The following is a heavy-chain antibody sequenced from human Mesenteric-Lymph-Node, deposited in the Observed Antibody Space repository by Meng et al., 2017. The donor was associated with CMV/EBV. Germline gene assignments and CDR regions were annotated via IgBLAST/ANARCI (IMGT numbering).Heavy chain of an antibody. V-gene: IGHV3-30*02. CDR1: GFTFSSYE. Sequence: GGSLRLSCAASGFTFSSYEMNWVRQAPGKGLEWVAFIRYDGSNKYYADSVKGRFTISRDNSKNTLYLQMNSLRAEDTAVYYCAKDRIAVAGPWYFDYWGQGTLVTVSS. J-gene: IGHJ4*02. CDR2: IRYDGSNK. D-gene: IGHD6-19*01. CDR3: AKDRIAVAGPWYFDY.